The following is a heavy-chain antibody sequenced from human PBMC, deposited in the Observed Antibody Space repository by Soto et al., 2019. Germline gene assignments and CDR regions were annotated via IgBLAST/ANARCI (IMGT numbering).Heavy chain of an antibody. CDR3: ATARWDGISTSCPDAFDI. D-gene: IGHD2-2*01. CDR1: GYTLTELS. CDR2: FDPEDGET. J-gene: IGHJ3*02. Sequence: ASVKVSCKVSGYTLTELSMHWVRQAPGKGLEWMGGFDPEDGETIYAQKFQGRVTMTEDTSTDTAYMELSSLRSEDTAVYYCATARWDGISTSCPDAFDIWGQVTMVTVS. V-gene: IGHV1-24*01.